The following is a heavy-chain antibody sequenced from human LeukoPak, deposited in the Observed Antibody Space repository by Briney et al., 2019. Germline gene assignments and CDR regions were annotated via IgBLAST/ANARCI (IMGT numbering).Heavy chain of an antibody. CDR1: GFTFSSYA. V-gene: IGHV3-30-3*01. D-gene: IGHD6-19*01. J-gene: IGHJ5*02. CDR2: ISYDGSNK. CDR3: ARDSNSSGWYGDWFDP. Sequence: GGSLRLSCAASGFTFSSYAMHWVRQAPGKGLEWVAVISYDGSNKYYADSVKGRFTISRDNSKNTLYLQMNSLRAEDTAVYYCARDSNSSGWYGDWFDPWGQGTLVTVSS.